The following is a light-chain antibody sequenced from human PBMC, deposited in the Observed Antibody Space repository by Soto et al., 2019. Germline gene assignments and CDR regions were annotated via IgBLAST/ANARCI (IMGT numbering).Light chain of an antibody. CDR1: QSLLHTTGATF. J-gene: IGKJ5*01. CDR3: MHSTYLPHT. V-gene: IGKV2-29*03. Sequence: DVVVTSPPNTLSVAPGQPASISCKSTQSLLHTTGATFLFWYIQKTGTYPQLLIYEVSTRVSGVPDRFSGSGSGTEFTLEIRLVETEDGGLYYCMHSTYLPHTSGQGTRLEI. CDR2: EVS.